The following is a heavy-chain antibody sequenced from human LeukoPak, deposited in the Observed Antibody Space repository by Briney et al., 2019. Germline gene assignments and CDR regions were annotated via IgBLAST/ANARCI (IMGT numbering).Heavy chain of an antibody. D-gene: IGHD5-24*01. J-gene: IGHJ4*02. V-gene: IGHV5-51*01. CDR2: IYPGESDT. CDR3: ARGGDGYNWGRYFDY. Sequence: GESLKISCKGSGYTSTSYRIGWVRQMHGKGLGWMGIIYPGESDTRYSPSFEGQVTISADKSTSTAYLQWSRLKASDTAMYYCARGGDGYNWGRYFDYWGQGTLVTVSS. CDR1: GYTSTSYR.